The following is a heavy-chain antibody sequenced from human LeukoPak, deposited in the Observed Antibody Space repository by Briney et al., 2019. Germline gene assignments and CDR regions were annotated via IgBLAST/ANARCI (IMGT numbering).Heavy chain of an antibody. J-gene: IGHJ4*02. V-gene: IGHV4-59*01. CDR2: IYYSGST. Sequence: SETLSLTCTVSGGSISSYYWSWIRQPPGKGLEWIGYIYYSGSTNYNPSLKSRVTISVDTSKNQFSPKLSSVTAADTAVYYCARSSGVWFGELFSIDYWGQGTLVTVSS. CDR3: ARSSGVWFGELFSIDY. D-gene: IGHD3-10*01. CDR1: GGSISSYY.